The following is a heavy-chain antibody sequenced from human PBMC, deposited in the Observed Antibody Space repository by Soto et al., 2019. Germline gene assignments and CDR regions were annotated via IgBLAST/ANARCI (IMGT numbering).Heavy chain of an antibody. Sequence: ETLSLTCAVYGGSFSGYYWSWIRQPPGKGLEWIGEINHSGGTNYNPSLKSRVTISVDTSKNQFSLKLSSVTAADTAVYYCARARIVLMVPMGSWFDPWGQGTLVTVSS. V-gene: IGHV4-34*01. J-gene: IGHJ5*02. CDR1: GGSFSGYY. D-gene: IGHD2-8*01. CDR3: ARARIVLMVPMGSWFDP. CDR2: INHSGGT.